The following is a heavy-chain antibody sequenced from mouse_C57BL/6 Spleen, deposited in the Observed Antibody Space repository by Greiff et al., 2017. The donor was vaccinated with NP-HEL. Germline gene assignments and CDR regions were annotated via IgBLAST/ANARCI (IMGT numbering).Heavy chain of an antibody. V-gene: IGHV1-50*01. J-gene: IGHJ4*01. Sequence: VQLQQPGAELVKPGASVKLSCKASGYIFTSYWMQWVKQRSGQGLEWIGEIDPSDSYTNYNQKFKGKATLTEDTSSSTSYTQLSSLTSEDSAVYCCARRGITAVAYYYAMDYWGQGTSVTVSS. D-gene: IGHD1-1*01. CDR2: IDPSDSYT. CDR3: ARRGITAVAYYYAMDY. CDR1: GYIFTSYW.